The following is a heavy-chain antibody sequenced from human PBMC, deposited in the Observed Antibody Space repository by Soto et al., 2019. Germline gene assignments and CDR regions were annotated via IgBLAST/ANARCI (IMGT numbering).Heavy chain of an antibody. CDR2: INSDGSST. V-gene: IGHV3-74*01. D-gene: IGHD3-9*01. CDR1: GFTFSSYW. J-gene: IGHJ3*02. Sequence: GGSLRLSCAASGFTFSSYWMHWVRQAPGKGLVWVSRINSDGSSTSYADSVKGRFTISRDNAKNTLYLQMNSLRAEDTAVYYCARDSPHRFFDGSSPPAFDTWGQGTMVTVS. CDR3: ARDSPHRFFDGSSPPAFDT.